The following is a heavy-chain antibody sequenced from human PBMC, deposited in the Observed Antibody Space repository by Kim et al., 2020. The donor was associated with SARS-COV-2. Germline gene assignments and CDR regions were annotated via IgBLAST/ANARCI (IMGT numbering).Heavy chain of an antibody. CDR1: GFTVSSNY. CDR3: ARDQRITMVRGVIYYYYGMDV. D-gene: IGHD3-10*01. CDR2: IYSGGST. J-gene: IGHJ6*02. Sequence: GGSLRLSCAASGFTVSSNYMSWVRQAPGKGLEWVSVIYSGGSTYYADSVKGRFTISRDNSKNTLYLQMNNLRAEDTAVYYCARDQRITMVRGVIYYYYGMDVWGQGTTVTVSS. V-gene: IGHV3-66*01.